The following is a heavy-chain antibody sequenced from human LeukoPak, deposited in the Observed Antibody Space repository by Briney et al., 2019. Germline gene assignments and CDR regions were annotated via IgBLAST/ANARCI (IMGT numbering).Heavy chain of an antibody. J-gene: IGHJ4*02. D-gene: IGHD3-16*01. CDR2: ISWNSGSI. Sequence: GRSLRLSCAASGFTFDDYGMHWVRQAPGKGLEWVSGISWNSGSIGYADSVEGRLTISRDNAKNSLYLQMNSLRAEDTALYYCAKAPRGNDDYFDYWGQGTLVTVSS. CDR1: GFTFDDYG. V-gene: IGHV3-9*01. CDR3: AKAPRGNDDYFDY.